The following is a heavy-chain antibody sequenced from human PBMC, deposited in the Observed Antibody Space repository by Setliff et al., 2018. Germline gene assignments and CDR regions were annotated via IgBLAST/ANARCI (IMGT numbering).Heavy chain of an antibody. V-gene: IGHV4-39*07. J-gene: IGHJ6*02. CDR2: IYYSGTT. CDR3: ARQSYYYYGMDV. Sequence: PSETLSLTCTVSGGSISSGNYYWGWIRQPPGKGLEWIGSIYYSGTTNYNPSLKSRVTISVDTSKNQFSLKLSSVTAADTAVYFCARQSYYYYGMDVWGQGTTVTVSS. CDR1: GGSISSGNYY.